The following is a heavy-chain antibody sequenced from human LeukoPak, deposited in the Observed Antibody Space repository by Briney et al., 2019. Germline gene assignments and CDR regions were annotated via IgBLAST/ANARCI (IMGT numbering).Heavy chain of an antibody. CDR3: ARVCSAAGTGSRYYFDY. V-gene: IGHV1-69*05. CDR1: GGTFSTYA. Sequence: ASVKVSCKASGGTFSTYAINWVRQAPGQGLEWMGGIIPIFGTANYAQKFQGRVTITTDESASTAYMELSSLRSEDTAVYYCARVCSAAGTGSRYYFDYWGQGTLVTVSS. J-gene: IGHJ4*02. CDR2: IIPIFGTA. D-gene: IGHD6-13*01.